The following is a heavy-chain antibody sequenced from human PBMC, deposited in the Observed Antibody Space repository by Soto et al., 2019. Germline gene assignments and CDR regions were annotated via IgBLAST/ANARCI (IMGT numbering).Heavy chain of an antibody. CDR3: AREKTYNWFDP. CDR2: ISSSSSYI. J-gene: IGHJ5*02. CDR1: GFTFSSYA. Sequence: GGSLRLSCAASGFTFSSYAMSWVRQAPGKGLEWVSSISSSSSYIYYADSVKGRFTISRDNAKNSLYLQMNSLRAEDTAVYYCAREKTYNWFDPWGQGTLVTVSS. V-gene: IGHV3-21*01.